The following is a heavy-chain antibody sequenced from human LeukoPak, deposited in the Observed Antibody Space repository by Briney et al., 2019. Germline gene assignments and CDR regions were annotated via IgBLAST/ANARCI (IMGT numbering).Heavy chain of an antibody. J-gene: IGHJ6*02. CDR2: IYSGGST. Sequence: PGGSLRLSCAASGFTVSSNYMSWVRQAPGKGLEWVSVIYSGGSTYYADSVKGRFTISRDNAKNTVYLQMNSLRAEDTAVYYCAKQARAGRMEYYYYGMDVWGQGTTVTVSS. CDR3: AKQARAGRMEYYYYGMDV. V-gene: IGHV3-53*05. D-gene: IGHD2-15*01. CDR1: GFTVSSNY.